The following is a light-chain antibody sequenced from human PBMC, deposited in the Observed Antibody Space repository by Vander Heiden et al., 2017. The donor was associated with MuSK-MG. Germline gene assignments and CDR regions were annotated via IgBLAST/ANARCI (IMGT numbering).Light chain of an antibody. CDR3: QQYQSYSLT. CDR1: QSISTW. Sequence: DIQITQSHSTLSASVGYRVHITCRASQSISTWLAWFQQKPGKPPNHLIDKASSLESGVPSRFSGSGSGTEFTRTISSLQPDDFATYYCQQYQSYSLTFGGGTKVEIK. J-gene: IGKJ4*01. V-gene: IGKV1-5*03. CDR2: KAS.